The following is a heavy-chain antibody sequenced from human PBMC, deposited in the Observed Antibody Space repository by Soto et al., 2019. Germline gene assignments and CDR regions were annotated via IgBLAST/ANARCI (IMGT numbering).Heavy chain of an antibody. V-gene: IGHV3-9*01. D-gene: IGHD6-6*01. CDR2: ISWNSGSI. Sequence: EVQLVESGGGLVQPGRSLRLSCAASGFTFDDYAMHWVRQAPGKGLEWVSGISWNSGSIGYADSVKGRFTISRDNAKNSLYLQMDSLRAEDTALYYCAKAPYSSSSGGWFAPWGQGTLVIVSS. CDR1: GFTFDDYA. CDR3: AKAPYSSSSGGWFAP. J-gene: IGHJ5*02.